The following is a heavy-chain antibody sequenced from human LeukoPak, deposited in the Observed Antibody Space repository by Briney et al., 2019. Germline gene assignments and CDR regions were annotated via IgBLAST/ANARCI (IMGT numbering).Heavy chain of an antibody. D-gene: IGHD3-10*01. CDR3: ARGGAMVRGVSPLDF. V-gene: IGHV3-21*01. CDR2: ISSTSAHI. CDR1: GFTFSSYS. J-gene: IGHJ4*02. Sequence: GGSLRLSCAASGFTFSSYSMNWVRLAPGKGLEWVSSISSTSAHIYYADSVKGRFTISRDNANNSLSLQMNSLRAEDTAVYYRARGGAMVRGVSPLDFWGQGTLVTVSS.